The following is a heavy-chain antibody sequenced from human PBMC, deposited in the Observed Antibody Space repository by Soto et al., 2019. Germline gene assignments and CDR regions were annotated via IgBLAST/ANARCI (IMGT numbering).Heavy chain of an antibody. J-gene: IGHJ6*02. CDR1: GFTLTSYS. Sequence: EVHLVESGGGLVKPGGSLRLSCAASGFTLTSYSMNWVRQASGKGLEWVSSISSSSSHIYYADSVKGRFTLSRDNARYSLYLQMNRLRVEDTAVYYCVRERGLSSYYGMDVGGQGTTFTASS. CDR2: ISSSSSHI. D-gene: IGHD3-10*01. V-gene: IGHV3-21*03. CDR3: VRERGLSSYYGMDV.